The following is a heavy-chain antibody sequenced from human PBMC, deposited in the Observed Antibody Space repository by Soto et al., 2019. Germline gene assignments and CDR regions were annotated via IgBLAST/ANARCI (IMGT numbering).Heavy chain of an antibody. D-gene: IGHD3-3*01. CDR3: ARVPSRIWSGYYYFDY. CDR1: GYTFTSYG. V-gene: IGHV1-18*01. Sequence: ASVKVSCKASGYTFTSYGISWVRQAPGQGLEWMGWISAYNGNTNYAQKLQGRVTMTTDTSTSTAYMELRSLRSDDTAVYYCARVPSRIWSGYYYFDYWGQGTLVTVSS. J-gene: IGHJ4*02. CDR2: ISAYNGNT.